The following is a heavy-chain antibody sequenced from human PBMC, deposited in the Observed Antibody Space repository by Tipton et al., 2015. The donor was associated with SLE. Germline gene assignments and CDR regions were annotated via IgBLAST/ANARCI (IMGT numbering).Heavy chain of an antibody. CDR2: IYYSGDT. V-gene: IGHV4-39*01. CDR1: GGSIRSNRHY. CDR3: ARHDYDSYYFDY. J-gene: IGHJ4*02. D-gene: IGHD3-16*01. Sequence: TLSLTCTVSGGSIRSNRHYWAWIRQPPGKGLEWIGRIYYSGDTYYTPSLKNRVTMSVDTSKNQFSLKLSSVTAADTAVYYSARHDYDSYYFDYWGQGTLVTVSS.